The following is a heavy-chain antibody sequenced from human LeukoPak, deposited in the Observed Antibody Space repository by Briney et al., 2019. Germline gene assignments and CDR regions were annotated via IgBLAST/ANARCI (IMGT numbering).Heavy chain of an antibody. CDR3: ARDTSPESLGY. D-gene: IGHD1-14*01. V-gene: IGHV3-48*03. CDR1: GFTFSSYE. J-gene: IGHJ4*02. Sequence: PGGSLRLSCAASGFTFSSYEMNWVRQAPGKGLEWVPYISSSGSTIYYADSVKGRFTISRDNAKNSLYLQMNSLRAEDTAAYYCARDTSPESLGYWGQGTLVTVSS. CDR2: ISSSGSTI.